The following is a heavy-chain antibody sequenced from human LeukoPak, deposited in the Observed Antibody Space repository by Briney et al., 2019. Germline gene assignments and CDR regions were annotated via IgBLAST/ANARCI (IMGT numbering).Heavy chain of an antibody. Sequence: SETLSLNCAVYGWSFSGYYWSWIRQPPGKGLEWIGEINHSGSTNYNPSLKSRVTISVDTSKNQFSLKLSSVTAADTAVYYCARDQAYYYGSGRRKFDYWGQGTLVTVSS. V-gene: IGHV4-34*01. CDR2: INHSGST. CDR1: GWSFSGYY. D-gene: IGHD3-10*01. CDR3: ARDQAYYYGSGRRKFDY. J-gene: IGHJ4*02.